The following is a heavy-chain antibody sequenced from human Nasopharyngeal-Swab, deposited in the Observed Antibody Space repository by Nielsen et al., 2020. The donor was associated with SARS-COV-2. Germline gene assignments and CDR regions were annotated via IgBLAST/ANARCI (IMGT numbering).Heavy chain of an antibody. CDR2: ISSSGSTI. CDR1: GFTFSSYE. Sequence: GGFLRLSCAASGFTFSSYEMNWVRQAPGKGLEWVSYISSSGSTIYYGDSGKGRFTIPRDNAQKSLYLQMNSLRAEDMAVYYCARGRARIVGATDFDYWGQGTLVTVSS. J-gene: IGHJ4*02. V-gene: IGHV3-48*03. D-gene: IGHD1-26*01. CDR3: ARGRARIVGATDFDY.